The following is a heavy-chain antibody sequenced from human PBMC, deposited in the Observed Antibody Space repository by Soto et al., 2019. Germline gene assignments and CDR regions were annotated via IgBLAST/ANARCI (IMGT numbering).Heavy chain of an antibody. J-gene: IGHJ3*02. Sequence: QVQLQQWGAGLLKPSETLSLTCAVYGGSFSGYYWSWIRQPPGKGLEWIGEINHSGSTNYNPSLKSRVTISVDTSKNQFSLKLSSVTAADTAVYYCARFHIAADVWAFDIWGQGTMVTVSS. CDR2: INHSGST. CDR3: ARFHIAADVWAFDI. CDR1: GGSFSGYY. D-gene: IGHD6-13*01. V-gene: IGHV4-34*01.